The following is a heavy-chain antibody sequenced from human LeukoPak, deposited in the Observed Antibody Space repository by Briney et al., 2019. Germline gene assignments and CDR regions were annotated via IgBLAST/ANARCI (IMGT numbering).Heavy chain of an antibody. V-gene: IGHV1-18*01. CDR1: GYTFTNYG. J-gene: IGHJ4*02. D-gene: IGHD4-11*01. CDR2: ISTYNGNT. Sequence: GASVKVSCKASGYTFTNYGINWVRQAPGQGLEWMGWISTYNGNTNYAQKLQGRVTMTTDTSTSTAYMELRSLRSDDTAVYYCANRWANDYSFDYWGQGTLVTVSS. CDR3: ANRWANDYSFDY.